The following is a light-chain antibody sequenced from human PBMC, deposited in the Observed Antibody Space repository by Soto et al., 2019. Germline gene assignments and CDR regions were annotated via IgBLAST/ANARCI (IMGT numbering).Light chain of an antibody. CDR2: EVS. J-gene: IGLJ3*02. CDR1: SSDVGAYNY. CDR3: TSYAGSSIWV. Sequence: QSALTQPPSASGSPGQSVTISCTGTSSDVGAYNYVSWYQQYPGKAPKLMIYEVSKRPSGVPDRFSGSKSGKTASLTVSGLQPEDEADYHCTSYAGSSIWVFGGGTQLTVL. V-gene: IGLV2-8*01.